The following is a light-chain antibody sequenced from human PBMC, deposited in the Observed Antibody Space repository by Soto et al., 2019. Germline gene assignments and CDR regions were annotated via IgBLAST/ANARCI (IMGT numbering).Light chain of an antibody. CDR3: QQRSDWPPT. CDR2: DAS. J-gene: IGKJ1*01. Sequence: EIVLTQSQATLSLSPGEIATLSCRAGQSLSVYLVWYQQTPGRAPRLLIYDASKRATGVPARFSGSGSGTDFTLTISSLEPEDFAIYYCQQRSDWPPTFGPGTRVEI. V-gene: IGKV3-11*01. CDR1: QSLSVY.